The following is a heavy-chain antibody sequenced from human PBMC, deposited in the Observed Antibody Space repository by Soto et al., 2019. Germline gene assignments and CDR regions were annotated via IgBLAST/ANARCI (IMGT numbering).Heavy chain of an antibody. CDR3: AVGDYYYMDV. J-gene: IGHJ6*03. CDR2: IYYSGST. CDR1: GGSISSSSYY. Sequence: SETLSLTCTVSGGSISSSSYYWGWIRQPPGKGLEWIGSIYYSGSTYYNPSLKSRVTISVDTSKNQFSLKPSSVTAADTAVYYCAVGDYYYMDVWGKGTTVTVSS. V-gene: IGHV4-39*01.